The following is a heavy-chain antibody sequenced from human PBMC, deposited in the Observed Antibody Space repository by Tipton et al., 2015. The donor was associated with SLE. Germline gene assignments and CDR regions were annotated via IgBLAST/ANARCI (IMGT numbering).Heavy chain of an antibody. CDR1: GFTFDDYT. CDR3: ARSPVDYWNGYSA. CDR2: ITWDGGST. Sequence: GSLRLSCAASGFTFDDYTIHWVRQTPGKGLEWVSLITWDGGSTYYADSVKGRFTISRDNSRNSLYLQMNGLRAEDTAVYYCARSPVDYWNGYSAWGQGTLVAVSS. D-gene: IGHD3-3*01. J-gene: IGHJ4*02. V-gene: IGHV3-43*01.